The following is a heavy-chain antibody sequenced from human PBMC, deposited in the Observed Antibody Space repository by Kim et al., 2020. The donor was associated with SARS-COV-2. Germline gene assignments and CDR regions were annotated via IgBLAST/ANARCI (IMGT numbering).Heavy chain of an antibody. V-gene: IGHV3-30*18. CDR1: GFTFNNYG. D-gene: IGHD6-19*01. Sequence: GGSLRLSCAASGFTFNNYGMHWVRQAPGKGLEWVAVVSHDGSQTHYVDSVKGRFTVSRDNSNDTLFLQMNSLRAEDTAMYYCAKDRGSFLSLDYCGLGTL. CDR2: VSHDGSQT. CDR3: AKDRGSFLSLDY. J-gene: IGHJ4*02.